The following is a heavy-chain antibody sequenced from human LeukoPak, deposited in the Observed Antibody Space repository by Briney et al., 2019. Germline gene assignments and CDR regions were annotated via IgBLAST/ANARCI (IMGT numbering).Heavy chain of an antibody. CDR1: GGSITSYY. CDR2: IYDSGST. J-gene: IGHJ4*02. V-gene: IGHV4-59*01. Sequence: PSETLSLTCTVSGGSITSYYWSWIRQPPGKGLEWIGYIYDSGSTNYNPSLKSRVTISGDTSKNQFSLKLSSVTAADTAVYFCARVEAMYYYDSSGYLRYRGQGILVTVSS. CDR3: ARVEAMYYYDSSGYLRY. D-gene: IGHD3-22*01.